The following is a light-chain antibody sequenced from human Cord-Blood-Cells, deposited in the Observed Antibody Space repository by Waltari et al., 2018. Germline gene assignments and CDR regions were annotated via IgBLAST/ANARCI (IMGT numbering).Light chain of an antibody. Sequence: DIQLIQSPSFLSASVGDRVTITCRASQGISSYLAWYQQKPGKAPKLLIYAASTLQSGVPSRFSGSGSGTEFTLTISSLQPEDFATYYCQQLNSYLGTFGQGTKVEIK. CDR3: QQLNSYLGT. CDR2: AAS. J-gene: IGKJ1*01. CDR1: QGISSY. V-gene: IGKV1-9*01.